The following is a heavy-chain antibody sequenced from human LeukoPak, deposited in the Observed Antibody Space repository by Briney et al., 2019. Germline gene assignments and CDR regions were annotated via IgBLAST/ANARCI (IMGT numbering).Heavy chain of an antibody. Sequence: GASVKVSCKVSGYTLTELSMHWVRQAPGKGLEWMGGFDPEDGETIYAQKFQGGVTMTEDTSTDTAYMELSSLRSEDTAVYYCATDCSSTSCQSPYYFDYWGQGTLVTVSS. D-gene: IGHD2-2*01. V-gene: IGHV1-24*01. J-gene: IGHJ4*02. CDR1: GYTLTELS. CDR3: ATDCSSTSCQSPYYFDY. CDR2: FDPEDGET.